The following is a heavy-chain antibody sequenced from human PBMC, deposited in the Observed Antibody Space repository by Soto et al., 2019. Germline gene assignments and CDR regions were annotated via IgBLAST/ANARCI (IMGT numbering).Heavy chain of an antibody. D-gene: IGHD1-1*01. CDR1: GFTFRNYW. J-gene: IGHJ4*02. CDR3: ARGPPVKTRHGYDGDS. V-gene: IGHV3-74*03. CDR2: ISSDGSST. Sequence: EVQLVESGGNLVQPGGSLRLSCAASGFTFRNYWMHWVRQAPGRGLVWVSRISSDGSSTTYADSVKGRFTISRDNAGNKVYLQINSQGAEDTAVYYCARGPPVKTRHGYDGDSLGQGTLVTVSS.